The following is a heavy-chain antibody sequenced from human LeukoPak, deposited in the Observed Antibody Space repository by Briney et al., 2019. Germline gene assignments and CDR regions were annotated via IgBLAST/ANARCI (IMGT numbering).Heavy chain of an antibody. D-gene: IGHD3-22*01. CDR2: IYHSGST. V-gene: IGHV4-30-2*01. CDR1: GGSISSGGYS. J-gene: IGHJ6*02. Sequence: PSETLSLTCAVSGGSISSGGYSWSWIRQPPGKGLEWIGYIYHSGSTYYNPSLKSRVTISVDRSKNQFSLKLSSVTAADTAVYYCASGVGEYYYDSSGYYSHYYYGMDVWGQGTTVTVSS. CDR3: ASGVGEYYYDSSGYYSHYYYGMDV.